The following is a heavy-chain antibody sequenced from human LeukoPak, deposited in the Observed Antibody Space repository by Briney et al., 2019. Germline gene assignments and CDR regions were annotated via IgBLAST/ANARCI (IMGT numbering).Heavy chain of an antibody. CDR1: GGPISSGGYY. CDR2: IYHSGST. V-gene: IGHV4-30-2*01. CDR3: ASLNWISDY. J-gene: IGHJ4*02. Sequence: SETLSLTCTVSGGPISSGGYYWSWIRQPPGKGLEWIGYIYHSGSTYYNPSLKSRVTISVDRSKDQFSLKLSSVTAADTAVYYCASLNWISDYWGQGTLVTVSS. D-gene: IGHD1-1*01.